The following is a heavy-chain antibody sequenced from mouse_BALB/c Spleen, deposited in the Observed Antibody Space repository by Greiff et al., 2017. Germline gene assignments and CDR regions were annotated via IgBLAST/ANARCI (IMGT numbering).Heavy chain of an antibody. J-gene: IGHJ1*01. V-gene: IGHV1S81*02. CDR2: INPSTGYT. D-gene: IGHD2-3*01. CDR1: GYTFTSYY. CDR3: ARSDGYYNWYFDV. Sequence: QVQLQQSGAELVKPGASVKLSCKASGYTFTSYYMYWVKQRPGQGLEWIGEINPSTGYTEYNQKFKDKATLTADKSSSTAYMQLSSLTSEDSAVYYCARSDGYYNWYFDVWGAGTTVTVSS.